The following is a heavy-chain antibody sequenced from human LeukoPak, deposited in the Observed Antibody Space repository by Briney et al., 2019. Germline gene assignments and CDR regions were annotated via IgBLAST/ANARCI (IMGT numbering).Heavy chain of an antibody. D-gene: IGHD3-10*01. CDR1: GFTFSSFS. J-gene: IGHJ5*02. CDR2: IRRKVSGGTP. CDR3: TIFYGEFPKGCDP. V-gene: IGHV3-49*04. Sequence: PGGSLRLSCAASGFTFSSFSMNWVRQAPGKGLEWVSFIRRKVSGGTPEYAASVKGRFSLSIDGSKPIGYLQMNNLKIEDTAIYYCTIFYGEFPKGCDPWGRGTLVTVSS.